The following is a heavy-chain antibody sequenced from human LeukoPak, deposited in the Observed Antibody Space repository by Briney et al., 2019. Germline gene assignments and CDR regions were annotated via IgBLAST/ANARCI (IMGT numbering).Heavy chain of an antibody. D-gene: IGHD3-22*01. J-gene: IGHJ4*02. Sequence: GGSLRLSCAASGFSFSRHSMIWVRQAPGKGLEWVSSISSRSTYIYYADSVKGRFTISRDNAKNSLYLQMNSLRAEDTAVYYCARDTYYYDSSGYYYPGGSDCWGQGTLVTVSS. CDR2: ISSRSTYI. CDR1: GFSFSRHS. V-gene: IGHV3-21*01. CDR3: ARDTYYYDSSGYYYPGGSDC.